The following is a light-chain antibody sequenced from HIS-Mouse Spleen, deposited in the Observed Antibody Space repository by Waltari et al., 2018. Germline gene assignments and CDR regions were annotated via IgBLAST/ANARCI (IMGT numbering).Light chain of an antibody. V-gene: IGKV4-1*01. CDR1: QSVFYSSNNKNY. CDR2: WAS. Sequence: DIVMTQSPDSLAVYPGVRAPINCKSSQSVFYSSNNKNYLAWYQQKPGQPPKLLIYWASTRESGVPDRFSGSGSGTDFTLTISSLQAEDVAVYYCQQYYSTPYTFGQGTKLEIK. J-gene: IGKJ2*01. CDR3: QQYYSTPYT.